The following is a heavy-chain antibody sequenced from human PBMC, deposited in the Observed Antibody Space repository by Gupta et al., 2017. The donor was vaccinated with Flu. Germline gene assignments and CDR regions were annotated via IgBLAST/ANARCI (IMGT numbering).Heavy chain of an antibody. D-gene: IGHD2-21*02. CDR2: IRSSSTNI. J-gene: IGHJ1*01. CDR3: AGGSRFCHSDCYSFQH. Sequence: PGKVLEWIAYIRSSSTNIYYADSVKGRFTISRDNAKTALYLQMNSLGAEDTVVYYCAGGSRFCHSDCYSFQHWGQGTLVTVSS. V-gene: IGHV3-48*01.